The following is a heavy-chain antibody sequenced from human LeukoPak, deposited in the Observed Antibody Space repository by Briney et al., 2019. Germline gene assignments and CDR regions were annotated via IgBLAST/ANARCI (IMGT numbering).Heavy chain of an antibody. V-gene: IGHV3-23*01. Sequence: PGGSLRPSCAASGFTFSSYAMSWVRQAPGKGLEWVSAISGSGGSTYYADSVKGRFTISRDNSKNTLYLQMNSLRAEDTAVYYCAKVVGRIAARPGPPFDYWGQGTLVTVSS. CDR2: ISGSGGST. J-gene: IGHJ4*02. CDR1: GFTFSSYA. CDR3: AKVVGRIAARPGPPFDY. D-gene: IGHD6-6*01.